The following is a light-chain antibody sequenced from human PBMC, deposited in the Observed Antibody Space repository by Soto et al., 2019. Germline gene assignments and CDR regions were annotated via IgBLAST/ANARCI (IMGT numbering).Light chain of an antibody. CDR2: SNY. V-gene: IGLV1-44*01. CDR3: AGRDDSLSGLYV. CDR1: SGSLS. Sequence: QSVLTQPPSASGTPGQRVTISCSASSGSLSVDWYQHLPGTAPKLLIYSNYQRPSGVPDRFSGSKSGTSASLVISGLQSEDDADYYCAGRDDSLSGLYVFGTGTMLTVL. J-gene: IGLJ1*01.